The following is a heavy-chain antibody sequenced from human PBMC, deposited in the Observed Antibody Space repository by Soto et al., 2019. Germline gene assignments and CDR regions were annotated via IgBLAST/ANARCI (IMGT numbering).Heavy chain of an antibody. CDR3: ARDGHSSSWYDY. V-gene: IGHV1-3*01. J-gene: IGHJ4*02. CDR2: INAGNGNT. CDR1: GYTFTSYA. Sequence: GASVKVSCKASGYTFTSYAMHWVRQAPGQRLEWMGWINAGNGNTKYSQKFQGRFTISRDNAKNSLYLQMNSLRAEDTAVYYCARDGHSSSWYDYWGQGTLVTVSS. D-gene: IGHD6-13*01.